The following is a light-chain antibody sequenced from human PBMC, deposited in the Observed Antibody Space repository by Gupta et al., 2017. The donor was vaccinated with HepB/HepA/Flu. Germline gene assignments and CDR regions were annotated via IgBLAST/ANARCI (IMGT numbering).Light chain of an antibody. J-gene: IGLJ1*01. CDR1: ISDVGGYNH. Sequence: QSALTQPAPVSGSPGQSISISCTGTISDVGGYNHVSWYQQHPGKAPKVIIFDVSNRPSGVSNRFSGSKSGNTASLAISGLQAEDEADYYCSSYTVGSTPYVFGTGTKVTVL. V-gene: IGLV2-14*03. CDR2: DVS. CDR3: SSYTVGSTPYV.